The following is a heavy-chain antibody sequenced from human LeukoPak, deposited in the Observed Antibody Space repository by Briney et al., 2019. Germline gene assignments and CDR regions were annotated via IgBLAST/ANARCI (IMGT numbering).Heavy chain of an antibody. V-gene: IGHV3-48*03. CDR1: GFAFSSFA. Sequence: GGSLRLSCAASGFAFSSFAMNWVRQATGKGLEWVSFITKRGNIEKYADSVKGRFTISTDKAKSTVYLQMNSLRAEDTAVYYCARTPPRRDDYWGQGTLVTLSS. J-gene: IGHJ4*02. CDR3: ARTPPRRDDY. CDR2: ITKRGNIE.